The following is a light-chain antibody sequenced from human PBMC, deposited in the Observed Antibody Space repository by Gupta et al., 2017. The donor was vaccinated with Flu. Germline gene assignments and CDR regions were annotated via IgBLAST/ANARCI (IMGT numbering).Light chain of an antibody. J-gene: IGLJ2*01. CDR1: SGHSSYA. V-gene: IGLV4-69*01. CDR3: QTWGTGLNWI. Sequence: QLVLTQSPSASASLGASVKLTCTLSSGHSSYAIALDQPQPEKGPRYLIKLNSYGSHNKGDGIPDRFSGSSSGAERYLTISRLQSEDEGDYYCQTWGTGLNWIFGGGTKLTVL. CDR2: LNSYGSH.